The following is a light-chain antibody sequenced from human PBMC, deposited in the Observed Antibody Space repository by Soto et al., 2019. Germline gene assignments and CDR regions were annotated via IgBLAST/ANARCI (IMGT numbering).Light chain of an antibody. CDR2: GAS. J-gene: IGKJ1*01. V-gene: IGKV1-39*01. CDR1: QNIRTL. Sequence: DIPVTQSPSSLSASVGDRVTITCRATQNIRTLLHWYQQKPGKAPKLLIQGASTLRSGVPSRFSGSGSGTDFTLTIMNLQPEDFATYYCQHSYGSSRTFGQGTKVEVK. CDR3: QHSYGSSRT.